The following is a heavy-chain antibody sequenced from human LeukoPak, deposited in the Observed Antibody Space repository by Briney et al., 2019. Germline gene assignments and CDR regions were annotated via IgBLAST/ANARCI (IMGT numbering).Heavy chain of an antibody. V-gene: IGHV4-59*01. D-gene: IGHD5-18*01. CDR2: VHYSGST. J-gene: IGHJ3*02. Sequence: SSETLSLTCTDSGGSISSYYWSWIRQPPGKGLEWIGYVHYSGSTYYNPSLKSRVTVSVDTSKYQFSLKVSSVTAADTAVYYCARRVGHSYGVTGAGAFDIWGQGTMVTVSS. CDR3: ARRVGHSYGVTGAGAFDI. CDR1: GGSISSYY.